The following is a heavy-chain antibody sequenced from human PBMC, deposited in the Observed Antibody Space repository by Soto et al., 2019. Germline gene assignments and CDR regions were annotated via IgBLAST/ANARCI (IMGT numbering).Heavy chain of an antibody. Sequence: QVQLVESGGGVVHPGRSLRLSCAASEFTFSNYGMHWVRQAPGKGLEWVAVILNDGSNRYHADSVKDRFTISRDNSKNTLYLQMNSLRAEDTAVYYCARDDEYSGNGMDVWGQGTTVTVS. CDR2: ILNDGSNR. CDR1: EFTFSNYG. V-gene: IGHV3-33*01. CDR3: ARDDEYSGNGMDV. D-gene: IGHD3-10*01. J-gene: IGHJ6*02.